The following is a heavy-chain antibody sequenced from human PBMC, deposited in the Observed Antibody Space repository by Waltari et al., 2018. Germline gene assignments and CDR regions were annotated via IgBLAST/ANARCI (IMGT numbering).Heavy chain of an antibody. CDR1: GYTFTSYA. CDR2: IIPIFGTA. J-gene: IGHJ3*02. CDR3: ARDPDGPGYCSGGSCFNAFDI. D-gene: IGHD2-15*01. Sequence: QVQLVQSGAEVKKPGASVKVSCKASGYTFTSYAMHWVRQAPGPGLEWMGWIIPIFGTANYAQKFQGRVTITTDEATSTAYMELSSLRSEDTAVYYCARDPDGPGYCSGGSCFNAFDIWGQGTMVTVSS. V-gene: IGHV1-69*05.